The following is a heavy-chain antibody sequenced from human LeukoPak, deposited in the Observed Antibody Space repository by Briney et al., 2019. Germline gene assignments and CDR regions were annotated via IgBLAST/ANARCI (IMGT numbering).Heavy chain of an antibody. CDR3: AREFSGLIVGVRYFDY. Sequence: GGSLRLSCAASGFTFSSYSMNWVRQAPGKGLEWVSYISSSSSTIYYADSVKGRFTISRDNAKNSLYLQMNSLRAEDTAVYYCAREFSGLIVGVRYFDYWGQGTLVTVSS. J-gene: IGHJ4*02. V-gene: IGHV3-48*01. D-gene: IGHD3-22*01. CDR2: ISSSSSTI. CDR1: GFTFSSYS.